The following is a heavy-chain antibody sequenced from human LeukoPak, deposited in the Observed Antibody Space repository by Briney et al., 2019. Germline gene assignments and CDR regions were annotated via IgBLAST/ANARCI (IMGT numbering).Heavy chain of an antibody. J-gene: IGHJ3*02. V-gene: IGHV3-48*03. Sequence: GGSLRLSCAASGFSFSAYEMVWVRQAPGMGLEWTSYITGSGNTKYYLDSVKGRFSISRENAKNSLYLQMNSLRAEDTAIYYCARAICSRGSCYSLVTFDMWGQGAMVTVSS. CDR1: GFSFSAYE. D-gene: IGHD2-15*01. CDR2: ITGSGNTK. CDR3: ARAICSRGSCYSLVTFDM.